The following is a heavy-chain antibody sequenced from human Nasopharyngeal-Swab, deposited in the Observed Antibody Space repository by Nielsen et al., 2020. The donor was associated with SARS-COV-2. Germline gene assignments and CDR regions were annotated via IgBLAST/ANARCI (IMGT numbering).Heavy chain of an antibody. Sequence: GESLQISCAASGLNFSGSAMHWVRQASGKGLEWVGRIRSKANSYATAYAASVKGRFTISRDDSKNTAYLQMNSLKTEDTAVYYCTGGVTMVRHWGQGTLVTVSS. V-gene: IGHV3-73*01. J-gene: IGHJ4*02. CDR2: IRSKANSYAT. CDR3: TGGVTMVRH. D-gene: IGHD3-10*01. CDR1: GLNFSGSA.